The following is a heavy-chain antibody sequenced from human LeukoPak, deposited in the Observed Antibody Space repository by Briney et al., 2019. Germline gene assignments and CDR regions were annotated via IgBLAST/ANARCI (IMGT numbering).Heavy chain of an antibody. CDR2: IYDTGSS. CDR1: GASISGYY. CDR3: AGNRNALGDVNWLDP. D-gene: IGHD3-16*01. Sequence: SETLSLTCTVSGASISGYYWNWIRQSPGKGLEWIVFIYDTGSSNYNPSLRSRVTISVDTSKNQFSLKLKSVTAADTAVYYCAGNRNALGDVNWLDPWGQGTLVTVSS. J-gene: IGHJ5*02. V-gene: IGHV4-59*01.